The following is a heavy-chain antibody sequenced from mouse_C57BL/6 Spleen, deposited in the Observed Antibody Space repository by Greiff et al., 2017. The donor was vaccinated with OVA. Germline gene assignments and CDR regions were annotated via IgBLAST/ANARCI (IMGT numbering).Heavy chain of an antibody. V-gene: IGHV1-63*01. CDR3: ARWDDYYAMDY. D-gene: IGHD4-1*01. J-gene: IGHJ4*01. CDR1: GYTFTNYL. Sequence: QVQLQQSGAELVRPGTSVKMSCKASGYTFTNYLIGWAKQRPGHGLEWIGDIYPGGGYTNYNEKFKGKATLTADKSSSTAYMQFSSLTSEDSAIYYCARWDDYYAMDYWGQGTSVTVSS. CDR2: IYPGGGYT.